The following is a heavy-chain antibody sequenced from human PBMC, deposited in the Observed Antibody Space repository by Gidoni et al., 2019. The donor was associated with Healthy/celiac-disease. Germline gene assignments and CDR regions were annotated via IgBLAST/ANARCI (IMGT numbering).Heavy chain of an antibody. CDR3: VRNLALQSGWFDP. V-gene: IGHV3-21*01. D-gene: IGHD1-1*01. Sequence: EVQLVESGGGLVKPGGSLRLSCSGSGFTFSSYSINWVRQAPGKGLEWVSSISRSGSYIYYAESVKGRFTISRDNAKNSVFLQMNSLRVEDTAVYFGVRNLALQSGWFDPWGQGTLVTVSS. J-gene: IGHJ5*02. CDR2: ISRSGSYI. CDR1: GFTFSSYS.